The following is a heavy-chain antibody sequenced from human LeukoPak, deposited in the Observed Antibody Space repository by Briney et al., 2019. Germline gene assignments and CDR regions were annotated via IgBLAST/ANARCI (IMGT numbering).Heavy chain of an antibody. CDR2: INHSGST. Sequence: PSETLSLTCAVYGGSFSGYYWSWLRQPPGKGLEWIGEINHSGSTNYNPSLKSRVTISVDTSKNQFSLKLSSVTAADTAVYYCARGRSVCSSTSCYFSYYYGMDVGGQGTTVTVSS. CDR3: ARGRSVCSSTSCYFSYYYGMDV. V-gene: IGHV4-34*01. J-gene: IGHJ6*02. D-gene: IGHD2-2*01. CDR1: GGSFSGYY.